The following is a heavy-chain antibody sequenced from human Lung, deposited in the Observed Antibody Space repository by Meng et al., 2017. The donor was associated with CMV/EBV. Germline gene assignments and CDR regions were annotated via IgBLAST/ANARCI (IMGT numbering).Heavy chain of an antibody. V-gene: IGHV2-26*01. Sequence: SGPTLVXPTATLTLTCTVSGFSLSNARMGVSWIRQPPGKALEWLAHIFSNDEKSYSTSLKSRLTISKDTSKSQVVLTMTNMDPVDTATYYCARGLADYDFWSGYYNYYGMDVGXQGTXVTVSS. J-gene: IGHJ6*02. CDR2: IFSNDEK. D-gene: IGHD3-3*01. CDR3: ARGLADYDFWSGYYNYYGMDV. CDR1: GFSLSNARMG.